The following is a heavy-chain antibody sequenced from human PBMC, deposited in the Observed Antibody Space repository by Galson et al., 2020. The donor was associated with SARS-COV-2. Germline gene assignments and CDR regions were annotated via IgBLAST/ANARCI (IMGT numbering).Heavy chain of an antibody. Sequence: SETLSLTCTVSGGSISSSSYYWGWIRQPPGKGLEWIGSIYYSGSTYYNPSLKSRVTISVDTSKNQFSLKLSSVTAADTAVYYCASGLYDFWSAQGWFDPWGQGTLVTVSS. V-gene: IGHV4-39*07. J-gene: IGHJ5*02. CDR1: GGSISSSSYY. CDR2: IYYSGST. D-gene: IGHD3-3*01. CDR3: ASGLYDFWSAQGWFDP.